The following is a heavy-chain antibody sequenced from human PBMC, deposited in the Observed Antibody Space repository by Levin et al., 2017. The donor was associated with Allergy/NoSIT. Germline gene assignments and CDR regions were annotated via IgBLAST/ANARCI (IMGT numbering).Heavy chain of an antibody. V-gene: IGHV3-48*02. D-gene: IGHD4-11*01. Sequence: QPGGSLRLSCAVSGFTFSDFGMHWVRQAPGKGLEWVSYISSSSITTYYADSVKGRFTISRDNARNSLFLQMNSLRDEDTSVYYCVTQSEFHYSRWGQGTLVTVSS. CDR1: GFTFSDFG. J-gene: IGHJ4*02. CDR3: VTQSEFHYSR. CDR2: ISSSSITT.